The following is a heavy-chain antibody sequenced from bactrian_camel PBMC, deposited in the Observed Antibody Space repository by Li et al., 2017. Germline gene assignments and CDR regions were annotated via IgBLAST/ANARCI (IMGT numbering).Heavy chain of an antibody. CDR2: IDNDGTT. CDR1: GYTWDGYC. Sequence: HVQLVESGGGSVQTGGSLRLSCVASGYTWDGYCMGWRRQAPGKEREEVARIDNDGTTKYADSVQGRFTISQDNALNTMYLQMNSLKPEDTAMYYCAASGLLSCGGNWRFVSPGQFIGWGQGTQVTVS. CDR3: AASGLLSCGGNWRFVSPGQFIG. J-gene: IGHJ4*01. D-gene: IGHD1*01. V-gene: IGHV3S9*01.